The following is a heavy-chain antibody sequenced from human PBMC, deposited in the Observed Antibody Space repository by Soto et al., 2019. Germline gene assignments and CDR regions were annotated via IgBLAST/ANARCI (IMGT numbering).Heavy chain of an antibody. J-gene: IGHJ4*02. CDR3: ARDMHNWYSAITPDY. CDR1: GFTFNHFA. CDR2: MSGIDEST. V-gene: IGHV3-23*01. D-gene: IGHD1-20*01. Sequence: GGSLRLSCAASGFTFNHFAMTWVRQAPGKGLEWVSAMSGIDESTSYADSVKGRFTVSRDNSKNTLYLQMNSLRAEDTAVYYCARDMHNWYSAITPDYWGQGTLVTVSS.